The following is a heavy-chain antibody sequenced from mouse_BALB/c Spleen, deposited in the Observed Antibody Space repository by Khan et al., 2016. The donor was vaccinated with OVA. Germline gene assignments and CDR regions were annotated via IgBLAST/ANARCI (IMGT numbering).Heavy chain of an antibody. J-gene: IGHJ4*01. D-gene: IGHD3-3*01. CDR1: GYTFTEYT. CDR3: AKDAGRY. CDR2: INPKNGVT. Sequence: EVQLVESGPELVKPGASVKISCKPSGYTFTEYTLHWVKQSHGKSLEWIGVINPKNGVTSYNQNFKGKATLTVDKSSSTAYMEFRSLTSEDSAVFYCAKDAGRYWGQGTSVTVSS. V-gene: IGHV1-18*01.